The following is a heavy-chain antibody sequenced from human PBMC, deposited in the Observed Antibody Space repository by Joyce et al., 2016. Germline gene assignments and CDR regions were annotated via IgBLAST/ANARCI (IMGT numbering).Heavy chain of an antibody. J-gene: IGHJ6*03. CDR3: ARVSVRVHHMDV. CDR2: IYYSVNT. D-gene: IGHD3-10*01. CDR1: GGSISSGAYY. Sequence: QVQLQESGPGLVKPSQTLSPTCTVSGGSISSGAYYWSWIRQHPGKGLELIGYIYYSVNTYYNPSLKSRPNILIDTSNNQGSLDLNSVTSADTGVYYCARVSVRVHHMDVWGKGTTVTVSS. V-gene: IGHV4-31*03.